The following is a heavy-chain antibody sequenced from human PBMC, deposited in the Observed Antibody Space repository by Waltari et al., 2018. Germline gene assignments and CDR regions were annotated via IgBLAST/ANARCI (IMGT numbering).Heavy chain of an antibody. CDR2: ISSSSSYI. CDR3: ARGGPDVEYSYGYDY. D-gene: IGHD5-18*01. CDR1: GFTFSSYS. Sequence: EVQLVESGGGLVKPGGSLRLSCAASGFTFSSYSMNWVRQAPGKGLEWVSSISSSSSYIYYAESVTGRFTITRDNAKNSLYLQMNSLRAEDTAVYYCARGGPDVEYSYGYDYWGQGTLVTVSS. V-gene: IGHV3-21*01. J-gene: IGHJ4*02.